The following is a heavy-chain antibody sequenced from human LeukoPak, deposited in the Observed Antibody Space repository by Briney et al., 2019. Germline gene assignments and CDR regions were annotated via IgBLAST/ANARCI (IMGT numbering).Heavy chain of an antibody. J-gene: IGHJ4*02. CDR2: INWNGGST. V-gene: IGHV3-20*01. CDR3: AGGDRNVWYFDY. D-gene: IGHD5/OR15-5a*01. Sequence: PGGSLRLSCAASGFTFDDHGMCCVTQVPGRGREWVSGINWNGGSTGYADSLRGGFTISRDNAKNTLCLLKNSVRAQHTRLYLCAGGDRNVWYFDYWGQGTLVTVSS. CDR1: GFTFDDHG.